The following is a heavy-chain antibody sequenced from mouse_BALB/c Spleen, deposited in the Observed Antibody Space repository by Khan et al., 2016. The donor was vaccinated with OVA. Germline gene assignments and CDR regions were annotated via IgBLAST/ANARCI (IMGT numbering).Heavy chain of an antibody. CDR1: GYTFTSYW. D-gene: IGHD1-1*01. V-gene: IGHV1-7*01. Sequence: QVQLKESGAELAKPGASVKMSCKASGYTFTSYWMHWVKQRPGQGLEWIGYINPSTGYTEYNQKFKDKATLTADKSSSTAYMQLSSLTSEDSAVYYCARSYYGSYAMDYWGQGTSVTVSA. J-gene: IGHJ4*01. CDR2: INPSTGYT. CDR3: ARSYYGSYAMDY.